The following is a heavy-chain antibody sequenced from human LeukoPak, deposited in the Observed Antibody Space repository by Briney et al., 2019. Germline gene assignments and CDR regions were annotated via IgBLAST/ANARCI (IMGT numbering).Heavy chain of an antibody. CDR1: GYSISSGYY. J-gene: IGHJ5*02. V-gene: IGHV4-38-2*02. CDR3: AKGAGPPWFDP. CDR2: ISHSGST. D-gene: IGHD6-19*01. Sequence: SETLSLTCTVSGYSISSGYYWGWIRQPPGKGLEWIGSISHSGSTYYKPSLKSRVTISVDTSKNQFSLKLRSVTAADTAVYYCAKGAGPPWFDPWGQGTLVTVSS.